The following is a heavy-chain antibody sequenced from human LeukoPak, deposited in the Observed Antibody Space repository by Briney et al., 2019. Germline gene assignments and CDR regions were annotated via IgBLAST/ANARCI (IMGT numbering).Heavy chain of an antibody. CDR1: GGSISRGDYY. Sequence: PSETLSLTCTVSGGSISRGDYYWSWIRQHPGKGLEWIGYIYYSGSSYYNPSLKSRITISVDTSKNQFALRLSSVTAADTAVYYCAGGNWKSYNRFDPWGQGTLFTVSS. D-gene: IGHD1-20*01. CDR3: AGGNWKSYNRFDP. CDR2: IYYSGSS. V-gene: IGHV4-31*03. J-gene: IGHJ5*02.